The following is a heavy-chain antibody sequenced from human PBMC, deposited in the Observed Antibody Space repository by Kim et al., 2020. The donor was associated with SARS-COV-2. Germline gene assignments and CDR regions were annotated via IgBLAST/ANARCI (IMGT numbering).Heavy chain of an antibody. CDR2: INPNSGGT. V-gene: IGHV1-2*02. J-gene: IGHJ5*02. Sequence: ASVKVSCKASGYTFTGYYMHWMRQAPGQGLEWMGWINPNSGGTKYAQKFQGRVTMTRDTSISTAYMELRSLRSDDTAVFYCARVYDSSGHFWWFDPWGQGTLVTVSS. CDR1: GYTFTGYY. D-gene: IGHD3-22*01. CDR3: ARVYDSSGHFWWFDP.